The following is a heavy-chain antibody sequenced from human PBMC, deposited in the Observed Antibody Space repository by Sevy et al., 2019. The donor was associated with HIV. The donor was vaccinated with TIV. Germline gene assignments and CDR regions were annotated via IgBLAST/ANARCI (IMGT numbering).Heavy chain of an antibody. V-gene: IGHV3-49*04. CDR3: TRVEGAADWGMDV. Sequence: GGSLRFSCRASGFTFDDYTMSWVRQAPGKGLEWVAFIRSKAYGGTTEYAASVKGRFTISRDESKSIAYLQMNSLKTEDTAVYYCTRVEGAADWGMDVWGQGTTVTVSS. J-gene: IGHJ6*02. CDR1: GFTFDDYT. CDR2: IRSKAYGGTT. D-gene: IGHD1-26*01.